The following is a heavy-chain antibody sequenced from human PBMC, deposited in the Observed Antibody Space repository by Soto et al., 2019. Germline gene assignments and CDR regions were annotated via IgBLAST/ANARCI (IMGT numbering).Heavy chain of an antibody. J-gene: IGHJ5*02. CDR2: INPSGGST. CDR1: GYTFTSYY. D-gene: IGHD6-13*01. Sequence: ASVKVSCKASGYTFTSYYMHWVRQAPGQGLEWMGIINPSGGSTSYTQKFQGRVTMTRDTSTSTVYMELSSLRSEDTAVYYCAREGIAAAGWKPAANWFEPWGQGTRVTVSS. V-gene: IGHV1-46*01. CDR3: AREGIAAAGWKPAANWFEP.